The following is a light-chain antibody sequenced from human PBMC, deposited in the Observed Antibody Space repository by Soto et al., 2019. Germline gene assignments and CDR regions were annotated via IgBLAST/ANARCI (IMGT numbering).Light chain of an antibody. CDR1: SSDFGGYNY. CDR3: SSYAGSNNLV. V-gene: IGLV2-8*01. Sequence: QSVLTQPPSASGSPGQSVTISCTGTSSDFGGYNYVSWYQQHPGKAPKLMIYEVSKRPSGVTDRFSGSKSGNTASLTVSGLQAEDEADYYCSSYAGSNNLVFGGGTKLTVL. J-gene: IGLJ2*01. CDR2: EVS.